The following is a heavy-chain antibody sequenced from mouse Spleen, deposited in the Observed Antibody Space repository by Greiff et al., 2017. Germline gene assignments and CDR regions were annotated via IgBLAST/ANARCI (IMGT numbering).Heavy chain of an antibody. D-gene: IGHD1-1*01. CDR1: GYTFTDYY. CDR3: ANRDYYGSSTFDY. CDR2: INPYNGGT. J-gene: IGHJ2*01. Sequence: VQLKESGPVLVKPGASVKMSCKASGYTFTDYYMNWVKQSHGKSLEWIGVINPYNGGTSYNQKFKGKATLTVDKSSSTAYMELNSLTSEDSAVYYCANRDYYGSSTFDYWGQGTTLTVSS. V-gene: IGHV1-19*01.